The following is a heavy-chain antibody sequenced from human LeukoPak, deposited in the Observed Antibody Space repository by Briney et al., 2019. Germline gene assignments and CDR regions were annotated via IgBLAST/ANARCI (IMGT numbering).Heavy chain of an antibody. Sequence: ASVKVSCKASGYTFTSYGISWVRQAPGQGLEWMGWISAYNGNTNYAQKLQGRVTMTTDTSTSTAYMELRSLRAEDTAVYYCARAYSSSWYLYYYYGMDVWGKGTTVTVSS. CDR1: GYTFTSYG. V-gene: IGHV1-18*01. CDR3: ARAYSSSWYLYYYYGMDV. D-gene: IGHD6-13*01. J-gene: IGHJ6*04. CDR2: ISAYNGNT.